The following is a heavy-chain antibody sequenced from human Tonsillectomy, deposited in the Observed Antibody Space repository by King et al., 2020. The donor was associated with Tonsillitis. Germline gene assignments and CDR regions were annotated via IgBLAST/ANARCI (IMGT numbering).Heavy chain of an antibody. D-gene: IGHD5-12*01. V-gene: IGHV1-46*02. Sequence: QLVQSGAEVKKPGASVTLFCKASGYNFNDYYMHWVRQAPGQGLEWMGIINPSNGTTSYAQKFQGRVTLTSDTASTTFHMDLRSLRSDDTAVYYCARWGGSGDTLDLWGQGTLVTVSS. CDR3: ARWGGSGDTLDL. CDR2: INPSNGTT. J-gene: IGHJ4*02. CDR1: GYNFNDYY.